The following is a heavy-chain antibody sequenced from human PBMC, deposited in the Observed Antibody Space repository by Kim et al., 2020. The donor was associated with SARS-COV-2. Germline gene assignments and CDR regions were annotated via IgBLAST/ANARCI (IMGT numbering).Heavy chain of an antibody. Sequence: GGSLRLSCAASGFTVSSNYMSWVRQAPGKGLEWVSVIYSGGSTYYADSVKGRFTISRDNSKNTLYLQMNSLRAEDTAVYYCARDPPLYYYGSGSYSGYWGQGTLVTVSS. D-gene: IGHD3-10*01. CDR3: ARDPPLYYYGSGSYSGY. CDR1: GFTVSSNY. J-gene: IGHJ4*02. V-gene: IGHV3-66*01. CDR2: IYSGGST.